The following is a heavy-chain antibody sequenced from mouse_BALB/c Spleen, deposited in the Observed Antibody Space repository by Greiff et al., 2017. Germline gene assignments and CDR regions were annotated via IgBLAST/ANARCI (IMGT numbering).Heavy chain of an antibody. D-gene: IGHD1-1*01. V-gene: IGHV3-2*02. CDR3: ARLATVDYYAMDY. CDR2: IHYSGST. J-gene: IGHJ4*01. CDR1: GYSITSDYA. Sequence: ESGPGLVKPSQSLSLTCTVTGYSITSDYAWNWIRQFPGNKLEWMGYIHYSGSTNYNPSLKSRISITRDTSKNQFFLQLNSVTTEDTATYYCARLATVDYYAMDYWGQGTSVTVSS.